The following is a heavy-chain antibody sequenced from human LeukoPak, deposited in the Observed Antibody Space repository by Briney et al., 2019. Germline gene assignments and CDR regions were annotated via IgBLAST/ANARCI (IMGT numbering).Heavy chain of an antibody. J-gene: IGHJ5*02. V-gene: IGHV4-34*01. Sequence: SETLSLTCAVYGWSFNDYYWNWIRQPPGKGLEWVGEINARGDTNFNPSLKSRVTISVDTSKSQFSLTLTSMIAADTAVYYCARGQVPAARGYDWFDPWGQGTLVTVSS. CDR3: ARGQVPAARGYDWFDP. D-gene: IGHD2-2*01. CDR2: INARGDT. CDR1: GWSFNDYY.